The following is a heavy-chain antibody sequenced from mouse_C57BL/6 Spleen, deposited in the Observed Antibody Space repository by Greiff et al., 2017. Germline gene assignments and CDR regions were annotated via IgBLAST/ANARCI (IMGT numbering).Heavy chain of an antibody. CDR2: IHPNSGST. J-gene: IGHJ4*01. D-gene: IGHD1-1*01. CDR3: ARGFITTVDAIDY. V-gene: IGHV1-64*01. Sequence: QVQLQQPGAELVKPGASVKLSCKASGYTFTSYWMHWVKQRPGQGLEWIGMIHPNSGSTNYNEKFKSKATLTVDKSSSTAYMPLSSLTSEDSAVYCCARGFITTVDAIDYWGQGTSVTVSS. CDR1: GYTFTSYW.